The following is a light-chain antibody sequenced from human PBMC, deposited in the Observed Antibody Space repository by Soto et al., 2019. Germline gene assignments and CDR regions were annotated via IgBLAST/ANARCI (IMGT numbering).Light chain of an antibody. CDR3: QQYTEWPPWT. V-gene: IGKV3-15*01. J-gene: IGKJ1*01. Sequence: ELVMTQSPATLSLSPGERASLSCRASQSVSSNVAWYQQKRGQAPRLLIYAASTRATGIPTRFSGSGSGTEFTLTISSLQSEDFAVYYCQQYTEWPPWTFGQGTK. CDR1: QSVSSN. CDR2: AAS.